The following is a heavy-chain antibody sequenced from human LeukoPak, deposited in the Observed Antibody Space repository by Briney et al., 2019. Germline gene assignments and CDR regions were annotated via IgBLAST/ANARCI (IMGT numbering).Heavy chain of an antibody. D-gene: IGHD2-2*01. Sequence: SVKVSCKTSGYTFTNYAISWVRQAPGQGLEWMGGIIPMFATANYAQKFQGRVTITADESTSTAYMELSSLRSEDTAVYYCARDARHKYCSSASCYRGWFDPWGQGTLVTVSS. V-gene: IGHV1-69*13. J-gene: IGHJ5*02. CDR1: GYTFTNYA. CDR2: IIPMFATA. CDR3: ARDARHKYCSSASCYRGWFDP.